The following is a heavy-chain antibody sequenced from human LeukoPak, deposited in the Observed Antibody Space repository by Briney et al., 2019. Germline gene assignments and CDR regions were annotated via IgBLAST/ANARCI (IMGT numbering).Heavy chain of an antibody. D-gene: IGHD2-15*01. CDR1: GFTFSSYA. CDR2: ISYDGSNK. Sequence: GGSLRLSCAASGFTFSSYAMHWVRQAPGKGLEWVAVISYDGSNKYYADSVKGRFTISRDNSKNTLYLQMNSLRAEDTAVYYCATLAVAASGPFDYWGQGTLVTVSS. CDR3: ATLAVAASGPFDY. V-gene: IGHV3-30*04. J-gene: IGHJ4*02.